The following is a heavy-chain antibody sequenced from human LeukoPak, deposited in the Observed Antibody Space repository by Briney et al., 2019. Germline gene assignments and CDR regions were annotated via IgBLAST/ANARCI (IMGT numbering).Heavy chain of an antibody. V-gene: IGHV4-59*01. CDR2: IYYSGST. CDR1: GVSISSYY. J-gene: IGHJ4*02. D-gene: IGHD3-10*01. CDR3: ARAEYYFDY. Sequence: SETLSLTCTVSGVSISSYYWSWIRQPPGKGLEWIGDIYYSGSTNYNPSLKSRVTISVDTSKNQFSLKLSSVTAADTAVYYCARAEYYFDYWGQGTLVTVSS.